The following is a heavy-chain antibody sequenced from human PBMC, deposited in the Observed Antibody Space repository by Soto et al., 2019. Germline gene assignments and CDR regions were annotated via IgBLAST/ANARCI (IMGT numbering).Heavy chain of an antibody. D-gene: IGHD3-10*01. Sequence: SETLSLTCSVSGYSIRSGYYWGWVRQAPGKGLEWLGSVYHNGIMCHNPSFQSRVTISVDTSKNQFSLNLRSVTAADTAVYYCAALWFGELAFNYWGHGILVTAPQ. CDR3: AALWFGELAFNY. CDR1: GYSIRSGYY. CDR2: VYHNGIM. V-gene: IGHV4-38-2*02. J-gene: IGHJ4*01.